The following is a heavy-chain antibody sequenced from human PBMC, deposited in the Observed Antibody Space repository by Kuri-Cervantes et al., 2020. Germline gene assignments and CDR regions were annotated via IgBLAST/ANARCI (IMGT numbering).Heavy chain of an antibody. CDR3: AWGDGMDV. J-gene: IGHJ6*02. Sequence: ESLKISCAVYGGSFSGNYWSWIRQPPGKGLEWIGEISHGGSTSYNPSLKSRVTISVDTSKNQFSLKLSTVTAADTAVYYCAWGDGMDVWGQGTTVTVSS. CDR2: ISHGGST. V-gene: IGHV4-34*01. CDR1: GGSFSGNY.